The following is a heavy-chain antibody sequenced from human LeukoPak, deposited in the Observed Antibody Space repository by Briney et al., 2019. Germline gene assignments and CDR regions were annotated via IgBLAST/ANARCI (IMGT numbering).Heavy chain of an antibody. D-gene: IGHD2-21*02. Sequence: ASVKVSCKASGYTFTGYYMHWVRQAPGQGLEWMGWINPNSGGTNFQGRVTMTRDTSISTAYMELSRLRSDDTAVYYCARVRVTAPYYYCYGMDVWGQGTTVTVSS. CDR2: INPNSGGT. CDR3: ARVRVTAPYYYCYGMDV. CDR1: GYTFTGYY. V-gene: IGHV1-2*02. J-gene: IGHJ6*02.